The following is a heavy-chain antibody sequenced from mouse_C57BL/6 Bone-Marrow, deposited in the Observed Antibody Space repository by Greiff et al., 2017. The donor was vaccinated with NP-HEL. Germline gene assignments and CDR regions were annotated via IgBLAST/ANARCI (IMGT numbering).Heavy chain of an antibody. Sequence: DVKLVESGGGLVKPGGSLKLSCAASGFTFSDYGMHWVRQAPEKGLEWVAYISSGSSTIYYADTVKGRFTISSDNAKNTLFLQMTSLRSEDTAMYYCARENDYPFAYWGQGTLVTVSA. D-gene: IGHD2-4*01. J-gene: IGHJ3*01. CDR3: ARENDYPFAY. CDR2: ISSGSSTI. V-gene: IGHV5-17*01. CDR1: GFTFSDYG.